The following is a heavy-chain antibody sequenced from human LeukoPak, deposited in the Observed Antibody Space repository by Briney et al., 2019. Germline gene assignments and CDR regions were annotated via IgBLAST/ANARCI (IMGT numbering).Heavy chain of an antibody. V-gene: IGHV1-69*01. CDR1: GGTFSSYA. J-gene: IGHJ4*02. Sequence: SVKVSCKASGGTFSSYAISWVRQAPGQGLEWMGGIIPIFGTANYAQKFQGRVTITADESTSTAYVELSSLRSEDTAVYYCASLWSPDYGVFNYWGQGTLVTVSS. CDR3: ASLWSPDYGVFNY. D-gene: IGHD4-17*01. CDR2: IIPIFGTA.